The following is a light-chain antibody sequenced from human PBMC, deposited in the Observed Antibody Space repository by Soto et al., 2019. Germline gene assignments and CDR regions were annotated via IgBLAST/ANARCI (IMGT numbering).Light chain of an antibody. V-gene: IGKV2-30*02. CDR2: EVS. J-gene: IGKJ1*01. CDR1: QSLIHSDGNTD. CDR3: MQGTHWPWT. Sequence: DVVMTQSPLSLPVTLGQPASISCRSSQSLIHSDGNTDLSWLQQRPGQSPRRLIYEVSDRDSGVPDTFTGSGSGTDFTLKISRVEAEDVGVYYCMQGTHWPWTFGQGTEVEIK.